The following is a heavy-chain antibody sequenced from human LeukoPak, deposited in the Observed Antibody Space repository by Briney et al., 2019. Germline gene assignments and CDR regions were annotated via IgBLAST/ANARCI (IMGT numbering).Heavy chain of an antibody. J-gene: IGHJ4*02. D-gene: IGHD1-26*01. CDR3: ATGDSIVGATCRY. CDR2: FDPEDGET. Sequence: ASVKVSCKVSGYTLTELSMHWVRQAPGKGLEWMGGFDPEDGETIYARKFQGRVTMTEDTSTDTAYMELSSLRSEDTAVYYCATGDSIVGATCRYWGQGTLVTVSS. V-gene: IGHV1-24*01. CDR1: GYTLTELS.